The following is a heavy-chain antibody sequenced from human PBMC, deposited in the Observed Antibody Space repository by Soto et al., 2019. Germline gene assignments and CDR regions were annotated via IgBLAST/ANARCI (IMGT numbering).Heavy chain of an antibody. CDR2: INAGNGKT. J-gene: IGHJ4*02. CDR3: ARGGEPIDY. V-gene: IGHV1-3*05. D-gene: IGHD2-21*01. Sequence: QVQLVQSGAEEKKPGASVKVSCKASGYTFTSYAMHWVRQAPGQRLEWMGWINAGNGKTKNSQKFQGRVTITRDTSASTAYMELSSLRSEDTAVYYCARGGEPIDYWGQGTLVTVSS. CDR1: GYTFTSYA.